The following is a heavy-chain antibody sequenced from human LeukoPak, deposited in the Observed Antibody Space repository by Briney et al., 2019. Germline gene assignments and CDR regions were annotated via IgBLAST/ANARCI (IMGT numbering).Heavy chain of an antibody. J-gene: IGHJ6*03. V-gene: IGHV4-59*01. D-gene: IGHD2-8*01. CDR3: ARDSIVLMVYAIVSGYYYMDV. CDR2: IYSTGST. Sequence: SETLSLTCTVSGGSISGYYWSWVRQSPEKGLESIGFIYSTGSTSYNPSLRSRVTISIDTSQNQFYLRLTSVTAADTAVYYCARDSIVLMVYAIVSGYYYMDVWGKGTTVTVSS. CDR1: GGSISGYY.